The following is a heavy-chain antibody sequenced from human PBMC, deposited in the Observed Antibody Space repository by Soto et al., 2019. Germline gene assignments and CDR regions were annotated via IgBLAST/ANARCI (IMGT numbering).Heavy chain of an antibody. V-gene: IGHV3-23*01. CDR1: GFTFSVYA. J-gene: IGHJ3*02. CDR3: ARVGTIYDAFDI. D-gene: IGHD2-2*01. CDR2: ISGSGDST. Sequence: LRLSCAASGFTFSVYAMSWVRQAPGKGLEWVSTISGSGDSTYYADSVRGRFTISRDNSKNTLYLQMNSLRAEDTAIYYCARVGTIYDAFDIWGQGTVVTVSS.